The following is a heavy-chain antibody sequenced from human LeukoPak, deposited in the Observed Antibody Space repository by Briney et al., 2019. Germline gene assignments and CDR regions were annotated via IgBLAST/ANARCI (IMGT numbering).Heavy chain of an antibody. CDR2: ISAGGDGQ. D-gene: IGHD2-21*02. J-gene: IGHJ4*02. CDR3: ARDRDFPRDQFDY. Sequence: GGSLRLSCAASGLTFGTYAMSWVRQAPGKGLEWVSAISAGGDGQWYADSVRGRSTISRDNSKNMVYLQMQSLRAEDTALYFCARDRDFPRDQFDYWGQGTLVTVSS. V-gene: IGHV3-23*01. CDR1: GLTFGTYA.